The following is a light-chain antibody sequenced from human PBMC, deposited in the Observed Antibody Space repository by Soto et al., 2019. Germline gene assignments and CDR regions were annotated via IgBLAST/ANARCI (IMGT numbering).Light chain of an antibody. CDR2: DDN. V-gene: IGLV1-51*01. CDR3: GAWDDSLNVYG. J-gene: IGLJ1*01. Sequence: QSMRTPPRSVSAAPGQDVTISCSGSSSNLAYNSLSWYQQLPGTAPKLLIYDDNKRPSGIPARFSGSKSGTSATLGITGLETGDEADYYCGAWDDSLNVYGLGTGT. CDR1: SSNLAYNS.